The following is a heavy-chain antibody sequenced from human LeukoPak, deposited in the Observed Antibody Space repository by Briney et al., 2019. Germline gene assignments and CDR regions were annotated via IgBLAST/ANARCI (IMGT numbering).Heavy chain of an antibody. V-gene: IGHV4-59*01. J-gene: IGHJ3*02. CDR3: ARVGQGSFDI. D-gene: IGHD3-16*01. CDR2: IYYSGNT. Sequence: PSETLSLTCTVSGGSISTYYWSWIRQPPGKGLEWIGYIYYSGNTNYNPSLKSRLTMSIDTSRNQFSLKLSSVTAADTAVYYCARVGQGSFDIWGQGTMVTVSS. CDR1: GGSISTYY.